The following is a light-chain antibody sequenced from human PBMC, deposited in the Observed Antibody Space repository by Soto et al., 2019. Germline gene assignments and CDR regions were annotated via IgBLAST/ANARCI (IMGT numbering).Light chain of an antibody. CDR3: LQYYITPLT. CDR2: WAS. CDR1: QSVLYSSNNKNY. J-gene: IGKJ4*01. V-gene: IGKV4-1*01. Sequence: DIVMTQSPDSLAMSLGERATINCKSSQSVLYSSNNKNYLAWYQQKPGQPPKLLIYWASTRESGVPDRFSGSGSGTDFTLTISSLQAEDVAVYSCLQYYITPLTFGGGTKVEVK.